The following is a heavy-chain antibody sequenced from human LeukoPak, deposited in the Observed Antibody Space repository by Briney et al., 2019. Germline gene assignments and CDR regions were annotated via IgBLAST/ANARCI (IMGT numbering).Heavy chain of an antibody. CDR2: IYHSGST. CDR3: ASQGSLSGSGSYSLDY. Sequence: SETLSLTCAVSGGSISSGGHSWSWIRQPPGKGLEWIGYIYHSGSTYYNPSLKSRVTISVDRSKNQFSLKLSSVTAADTAVYYCASQGSLSGSGSYSLDYWGQGTLVTVSS. CDR1: GGSISSGGHS. J-gene: IGHJ4*02. V-gene: IGHV4-30-2*01. D-gene: IGHD3-10*01.